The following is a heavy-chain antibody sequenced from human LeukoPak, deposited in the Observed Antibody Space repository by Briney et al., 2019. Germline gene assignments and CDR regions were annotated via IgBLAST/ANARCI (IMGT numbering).Heavy chain of an antibody. CDR3: TRRYNYDSSGYYYVRDAFDI. CDR1: GFTFGDYV. D-gene: IGHD3-22*01. CDR2: MRSKAYGGTT. Sequence: GGSLRLSCTASGFTFGDYVMSWVRQAPGKGLEWVGFMRSKAYGGTTKSAASVKGRFTISRDDSRSIAYLQMNSLKTEDTAVYYCTRRYNYDSSGYYYVRDAFDIWGQGTMVTVSS. V-gene: IGHV3-49*04. J-gene: IGHJ3*02.